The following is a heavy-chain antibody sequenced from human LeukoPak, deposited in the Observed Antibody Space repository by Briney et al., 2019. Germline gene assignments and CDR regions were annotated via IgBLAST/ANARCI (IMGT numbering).Heavy chain of an antibody. D-gene: IGHD2-15*01. CDR1: GYTFTKYY. CDR3: ARGYCSGGSCYSVESWFDP. J-gene: IGHJ5*02. Sequence: ASVKVSCKASGYTFTKYYMFWVRQAPGQGLEWMGRINPSSGGTDYAQKFQGRVTMTRDTSISTAYMELSRLRSDDAAMYYCARGYCSGGSCYSVESWFDPWGQGTLVTVSS. V-gene: IGHV1-2*06. CDR2: INPSSGGT.